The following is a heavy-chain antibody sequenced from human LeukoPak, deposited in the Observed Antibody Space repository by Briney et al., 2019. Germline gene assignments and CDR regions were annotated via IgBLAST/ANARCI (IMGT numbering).Heavy chain of an antibody. Sequence: GASVKVSCKASGYTFTSYYTHWVRQAPGQGLEWMGIINPSGGSTSYAQKFQGRVTMTRDTSTSTVYMELSSLRSEDTAVYYCARKERTGTTWFDPWGQGTLVTVSS. CDR2: INPSGGST. CDR1: GYTFTSYY. CDR3: ARKERTGTTWFDP. J-gene: IGHJ5*02. V-gene: IGHV1-46*01. D-gene: IGHD1-7*01.